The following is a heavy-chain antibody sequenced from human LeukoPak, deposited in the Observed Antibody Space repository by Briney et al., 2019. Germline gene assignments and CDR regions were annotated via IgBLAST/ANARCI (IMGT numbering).Heavy chain of an antibody. Sequence: ASVKVSCKASGYTFTSYAMHWVRQAPGQRLEWMGWINAGNGNTKYSQKFQGRVTITRDTSTSTAYMELSSLRSEDTAVYYCARDLGLYEYVWGSQGTFDIWGQGTMVTVSS. J-gene: IGHJ3*02. CDR3: ARDLGLYEYVWGSQGTFDI. V-gene: IGHV1-3*01. CDR1: GYTFTSYA. D-gene: IGHD3-16*01. CDR2: INAGNGNT.